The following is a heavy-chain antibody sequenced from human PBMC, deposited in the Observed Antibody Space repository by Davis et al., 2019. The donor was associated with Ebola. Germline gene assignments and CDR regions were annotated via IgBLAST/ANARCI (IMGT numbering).Heavy chain of an antibody. J-gene: IGHJ4*02. CDR1: GYTFGDYY. CDR2: INPNSGGT. V-gene: IGHV1-2*06. D-gene: IGHD3-3*01. Sequence: ASVKVSCKASGYTFGDYYVYWVRQAPGQGLEWMGRINPNSGGTNYAQKFQGRVTMTRDTSISTAYMELSRLRSDDTAVYYCARTNYDFWSGYLKYFDYWGQGTLVTVSS. CDR3: ARTNYDFWSGYLKYFDY.